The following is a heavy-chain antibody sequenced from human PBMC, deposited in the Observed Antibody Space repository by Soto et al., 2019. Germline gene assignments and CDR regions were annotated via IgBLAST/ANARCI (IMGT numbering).Heavy chain of an antibody. Sequence: SETLSLTCTVSGGSVSSVPAYWTWIRQHPGMGLEWIGYIYSSGNTFYNPALQSRVTISLDTSENQFSLNLRSATAADTAVYYCGAYYDFWSANSPPWGQGTLVTVSS. CDR2: IYSSGNT. CDR1: GGSVSSVPAY. D-gene: IGHD3-3*01. V-gene: IGHV4-31*03. J-gene: IGHJ5*02. CDR3: GAYYDFWSANSPP.